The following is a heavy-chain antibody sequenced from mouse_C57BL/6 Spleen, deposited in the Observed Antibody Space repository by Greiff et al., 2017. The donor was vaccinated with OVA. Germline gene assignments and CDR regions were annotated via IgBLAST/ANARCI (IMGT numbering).Heavy chain of an antibody. CDR3: TTGGSFDY. CDR2: IDPENGDT. V-gene: IGHV14-4*01. Sequence: VQLQQSGAELVRPGAPVKLSCTASGFNIKDDYMHWVKQRPEQGLEWIGWIDPENGDTEYASKFQGKATITADTSSNTAYLQLSSLTSEDTAVYYCTTGGSFDYWGQGTTLTVSS. CDR1: GFNIKDDY. J-gene: IGHJ2*01.